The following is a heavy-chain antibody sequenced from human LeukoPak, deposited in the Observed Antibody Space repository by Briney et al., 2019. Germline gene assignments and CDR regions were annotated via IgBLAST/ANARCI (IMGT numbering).Heavy chain of an antibody. D-gene: IGHD3-3*01. J-gene: IGHJ5*02. CDR3: ARGFKIFGVVTEFDP. Sequence: ASVKVSCKASGYTFTSYDINWVRQATGQGLECMGWMNPNSGNTGYAQKFQGRVTMTRNTSISTAYMELSSLRSEDTAVYYCARGFKIFGVVTEFDPWGQGTLVTVSS. V-gene: IGHV1-8*01. CDR1: GYTFTSYD. CDR2: MNPNSGNT.